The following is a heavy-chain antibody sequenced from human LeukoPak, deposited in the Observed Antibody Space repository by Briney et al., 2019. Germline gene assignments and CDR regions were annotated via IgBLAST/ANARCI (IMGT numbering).Heavy chain of an antibody. CDR2: INPNSGGT. CDR1: GYTFTGYY. J-gene: IGHJ5*02. D-gene: IGHD2-2*01. Sequence: ASVKVSCKASGYTFTGYYMHWVRQAPGQGLEWMGWINPNSGGTNYAQKFQGRVTMTRDTSISTAYMELSRLRSDDTAVYYCARDNIVPAAMNWFDPWGQGTLVTVSS. V-gene: IGHV1-2*02. CDR3: ARDNIVPAAMNWFDP.